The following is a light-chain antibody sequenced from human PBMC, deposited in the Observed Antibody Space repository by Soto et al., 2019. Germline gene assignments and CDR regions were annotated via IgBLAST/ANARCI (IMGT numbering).Light chain of an antibody. CDR2: GTS. V-gene: IGKV3-20*01. J-gene: IGKJ1*01. CDR1: QSVSTTY. CDR3: HQYGASPRT. Sequence: EIVLTQSPGTLSLSPGERATLSCRASQSVSTTYFAWYQQKPGQAPRLLIYGTSRRATGIPDRFSGSGSGTDSTLTISRLEPEDCAVYYCHQYGASPRTFGQGTRVEVK.